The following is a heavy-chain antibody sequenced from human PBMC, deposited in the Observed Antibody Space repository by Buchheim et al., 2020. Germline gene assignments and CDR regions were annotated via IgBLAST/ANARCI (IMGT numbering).Heavy chain of an antibody. CDR3: AKEMGYSYGYEFDFSFDY. Sequence: QVQLVESGGGVVQPGRSLRLSCAASGFTFSSYGMHWVRQAPGKGLEWVAVISYDGSNKYYADSVKGRFTISRDNSKNTLYLQMNSLRAEDTAVYYCAKEMGYSYGYEFDFSFDYWGQGTL. D-gene: IGHD5-18*01. J-gene: IGHJ4*02. V-gene: IGHV3-30*18. CDR2: ISYDGSNK. CDR1: GFTFSSYG.